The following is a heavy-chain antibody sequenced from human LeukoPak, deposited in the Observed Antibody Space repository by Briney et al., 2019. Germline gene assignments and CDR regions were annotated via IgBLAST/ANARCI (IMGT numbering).Heavy chain of an antibody. Sequence: ASVKVSCEASGYTFTSYGISWVRQAPGQGLEWMGWISAYNGNTNYAQKLQGRVTMTTDTSTSTAYMELRSLRSDDTAVYCCARTYFPYYYDSSGYYPDYWGQGTLVTVSS. J-gene: IGHJ4*02. CDR2: ISAYNGNT. CDR3: ARTYFPYYYDSSGYYPDY. D-gene: IGHD3-22*01. V-gene: IGHV1-18*01. CDR1: GYTFTSYG.